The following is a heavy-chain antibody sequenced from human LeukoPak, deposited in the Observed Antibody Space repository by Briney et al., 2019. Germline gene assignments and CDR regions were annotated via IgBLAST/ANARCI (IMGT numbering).Heavy chain of an antibody. D-gene: IGHD2-2*01. CDR3: AKALQDCSSTSCRNAGNWFDP. J-gene: IGHJ5*02. Sequence: GGSLRLSCAASGFTFSSYAMSWVRQAPGKGLEWVSAISGSGGSTYYADSVKGRFTISRDNSKNTLYLQMNSLRAEDTAVYYCAKALQDCSSTSCRNAGNWFDPWGQGTLVTVSS. CDR1: GFTFSSYA. CDR2: ISGSGGST. V-gene: IGHV3-23*01.